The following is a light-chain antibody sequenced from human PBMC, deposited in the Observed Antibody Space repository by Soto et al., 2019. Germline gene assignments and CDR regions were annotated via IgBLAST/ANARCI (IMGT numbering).Light chain of an antibody. Sequence: QSALTQPASVSGSPGQSITISCTGTSSDVGGYNYVSWYQQHPGKAPKLMIYDVTNRPSGVSNRFSGFKSGNTASLTISGLQAEDEADYYCSSYTSSSTVVFGGGTKVTVL. CDR3: SSYTSSSTVV. V-gene: IGLV2-14*01. CDR2: DVT. J-gene: IGLJ2*01. CDR1: SSDVGGYNY.